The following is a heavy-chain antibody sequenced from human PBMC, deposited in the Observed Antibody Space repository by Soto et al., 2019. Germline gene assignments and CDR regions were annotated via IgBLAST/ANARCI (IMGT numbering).Heavy chain of an antibody. CDR3: ARGHLAVVPVASWFYYMDV. V-gene: IGHV1-3*01. D-gene: IGHD2-2*01. Sequence: QVQLVQSGAEVQKPGASVKVPCKASGYTFSNYAVHWVRQAPGQRLEWMGWINAGNGNTRYSQKFQGRVTISMATSARSVYMELNGLRSEDTAVYFCARGHLAVVPVASWFYYMDVWGNGTTVTVSS. CDR2: INAGNGNT. CDR1: GYTFSNYA. J-gene: IGHJ6*03.